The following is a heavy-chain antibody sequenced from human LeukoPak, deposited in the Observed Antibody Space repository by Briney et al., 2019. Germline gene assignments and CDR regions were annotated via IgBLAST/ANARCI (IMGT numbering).Heavy chain of an antibody. J-gene: IGHJ4*02. CDR3: VSFYETY. CDR1: GNYW. D-gene: IGHD2/OR15-2a*01. Sequence: RPGGSLRISCVASGNYWMHWVRQAPGKGLVWVSHINSDGSWTSYADSVKGRFTISKDNAKNTVYLQMNSLRAEDTAVYYCVSFYETYWGRGTLVTVSS. CDR2: INSDGSWT. V-gene: IGHV3-74*01.